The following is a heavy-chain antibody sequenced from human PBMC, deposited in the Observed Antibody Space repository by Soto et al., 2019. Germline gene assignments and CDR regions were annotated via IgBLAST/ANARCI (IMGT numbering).Heavy chain of an antibody. V-gene: IGHV4-59*08. J-gene: IGHJ5*02. Sequence: SETLSLTCTVSGGSISSYYWSWIRQPPGKGLEWIGYIYYSGSTNYNPSLKSRVTISVDTSKNQFSLKLSSVTAADTAVYYCARQENWGSGWFDPWGQGTLVTVSS. D-gene: IGHD7-27*01. CDR1: GGSISSYY. CDR3: ARQENWGSGWFDP. CDR2: IYYSGST.